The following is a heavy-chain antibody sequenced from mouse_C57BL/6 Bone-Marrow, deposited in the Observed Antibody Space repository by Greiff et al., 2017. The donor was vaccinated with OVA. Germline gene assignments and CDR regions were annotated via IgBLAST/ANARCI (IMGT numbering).Heavy chain of an antibody. V-gene: IGHV5-16*01. CDR1: GFTFSDYY. Sequence: EVKLVESEGGLVQPGSSMKLSCTASGFTFSDYYMAWVRQVPEKGLEWVANINSDGSSTYYLDSLKSRFIISRDNAKNILYLQMSSLKSEDTATYYCARDLGGYCWYFDVWGTGTTVTVSS. J-gene: IGHJ1*03. CDR3: ARDLGGYCWYFDV. CDR2: INSDGSST. D-gene: IGHD2-3*01.